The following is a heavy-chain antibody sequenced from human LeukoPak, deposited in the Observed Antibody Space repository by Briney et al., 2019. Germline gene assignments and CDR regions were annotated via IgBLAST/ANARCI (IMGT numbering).Heavy chain of an antibody. V-gene: IGHV4-4*07. CDR2: INTSGST. J-gene: IGHJ5*02. CDR1: GGSISSYY. D-gene: IGHD3-3*01. Sequence: SETLSLTCTVSGGSISSYYWSWIRQPAGKGLEWIGRINTSGSTNYNPSLKSRVTMSVDTSKNQFSLKLSSVTAADTAVYYCAREPYYDFWTSGWFDPWGQGTLVTVSS. CDR3: AREPYYDFWTSGWFDP.